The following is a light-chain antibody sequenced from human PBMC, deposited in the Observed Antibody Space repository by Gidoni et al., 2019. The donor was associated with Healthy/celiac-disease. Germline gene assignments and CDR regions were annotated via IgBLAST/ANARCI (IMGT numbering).Light chain of an antibody. Sequence: QSVLTHPPSASGTPGQRVTISCSGSSSNIGSNYVYWYQQLPGTAPKLLIYRNNQRPSGVPDRFSGSKSGTSASLAISGLRSEDEADYYCAAWDDSLLFGGGTKLTVL. CDR3: AAWDDSLL. J-gene: IGLJ2*01. CDR2: RNN. CDR1: SSNIGSNY. V-gene: IGLV1-47*01.